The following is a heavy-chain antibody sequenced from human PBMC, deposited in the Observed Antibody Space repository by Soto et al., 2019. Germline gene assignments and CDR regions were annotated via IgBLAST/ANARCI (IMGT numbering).Heavy chain of an antibody. CDR3: ARGPGYSYGYYYFDY. D-gene: IGHD5-18*01. CDR2: ISSSSSYI. CDR1: GFTFSSYS. V-gene: IGHV3-21*01. J-gene: IGHJ4*02. Sequence: EVQLVESGGGLAKPGGSLRLSCAASGFTFSSYSMNWVRQAPGKGLEWVSSISSSSSYIYYADSGKGRFTISRDNDKNSLYLHMNSLRAEDTAVYYCARGPGYSYGYYYFDYWGQGSLVTVSS.